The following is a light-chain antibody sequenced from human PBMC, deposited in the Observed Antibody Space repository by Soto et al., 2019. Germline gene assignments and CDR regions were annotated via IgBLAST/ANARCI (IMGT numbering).Light chain of an antibody. J-gene: IGKJ3*01. CDR2: AAS. V-gene: IGKV1-39*01. CDR3: QRSYTSPFT. CDR1: QSISRY. Sequence: DIQMTQSPSSLSASVGDRITITCRASQSISRYLNWYQQKPGKPPNLLIYAASNLQSGVPSRFSGSGSGTDFTLTISSLQPEEFATYHCQRSYTSPFTFGPGTNVDIK.